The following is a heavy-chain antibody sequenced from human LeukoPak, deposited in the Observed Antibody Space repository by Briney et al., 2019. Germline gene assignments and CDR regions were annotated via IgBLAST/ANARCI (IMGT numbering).Heavy chain of an antibody. V-gene: IGHV3-30*02. J-gene: IGHJ4*02. Sequence: PGGSLRLSCAASGFTFSSYGMHWVRQAPGKGLEWVAFIRYDGSNKYYADSVKGRFTISRDNSKNTLYLQMNSLRAEDTAVYYCAKGRGSGWERYFDYWGQGTLVTVSS. CDR3: AKGRGSGWERYFDY. D-gene: IGHD6-19*01. CDR2: IRYDGSNK. CDR1: GFTFSSYG.